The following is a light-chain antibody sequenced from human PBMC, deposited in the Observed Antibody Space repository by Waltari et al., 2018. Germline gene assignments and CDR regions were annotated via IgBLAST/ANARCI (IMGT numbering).Light chain of an antibody. V-gene: IGLV3-21*02. Sequence: SYVLTQPPSVSVAPGQTASLTCGGNMIQSKSLHWYQKKSGQAPVLVLYDERVRPSGIPERVSGSNSGDTATLTLSRVEAGDEADYYCQVADSTGDNRYVVFGGGTKLTVL. CDR3: QVADSTGDNRYVV. J-gene: IGLJ2*01. CDR1: MIQSKS. CDR2: DER.